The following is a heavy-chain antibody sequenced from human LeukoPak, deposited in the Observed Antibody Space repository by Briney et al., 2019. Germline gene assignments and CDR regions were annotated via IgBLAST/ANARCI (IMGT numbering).Heavy chain of an antibody. J-gene: IGHJ4*02. CDR3: AGHLYYYDSSGHWGYFDY. V-gene: IGHV1-69*05. CDR1: GGTFSSYA. CDR2: IIPIFGTA. Sequence: ASVKVSCKASGGTFSSYAISWVRQAPGQGLEWMGRIIPIFGTANYAQKFQGRVTITTDESTSTAYMELSSPRSEDTAVYYCAGHLYYYDSSGHWGYFDYWGQGTLVTVSS. D-gene: IGHD3-22*01.